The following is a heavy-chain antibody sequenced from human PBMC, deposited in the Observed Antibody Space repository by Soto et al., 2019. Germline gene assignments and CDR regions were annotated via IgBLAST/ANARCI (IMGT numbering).Heavy chain of an antibody. CDR1: GLTFTTYA. V-gene: IGHV3-30*04. J-gene: IGHJ4*02. CDR3: ARDQCFGGGRSCYYFDF. Sequence: LRLSCAASGLTFTTYAIHWVRHAPGKGLEWVAVISNDGRGKYYADSVKGRFTISRDNSKNTLYLQMNSLRSDDTAVYYCARDQCFGGGRSCYYFDFWGQGTLVTVSS. CDR2: ISNDGRGK. D-gene: IGHD2-15*01.